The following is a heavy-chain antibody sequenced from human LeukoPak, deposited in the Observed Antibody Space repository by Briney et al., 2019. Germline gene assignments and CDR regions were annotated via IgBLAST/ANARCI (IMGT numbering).Heavy chain of an antibody. CDR3: AKDVEMATMSYYFDY. V-gene: IGHV3-30*02. Sequence: GGSLRLSCAASGFTLSNYGMHWVRQAPGKGLEWVAFIRFDGGNKYYAESVKGRFTISRDNAKNSLYLQMNSLRAEDTALYYCAKDVEMATMSYYFDYWGQGTLVTVSS. CDR2: IRFDGGNK. CDR1: GFTLSNYG. D-gene: IGHD5-24*01. J-gene: IGHJ4*02.